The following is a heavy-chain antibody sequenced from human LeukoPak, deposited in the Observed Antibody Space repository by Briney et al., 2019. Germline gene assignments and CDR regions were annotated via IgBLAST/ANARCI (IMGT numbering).Heavy chain of an antibody. CDR3: VRTWLHGFDI. Sequence: PSETLSLTCSVSGYFISSGFYWGWIRQPPGKGLEWIGTIYHSGYTYYNPSLKSRVTISVDTSKNQFSLRLNSVTAADTAVYYCVRTWLHGFDIWGQGTMVTVSS. J-gene: IGHJ3*02. CDR1: GYFISSGFY. D-gene: IGHD3-9*01. V-gene: IGHV4-38-2*02. CDR2: IYHSGYT.